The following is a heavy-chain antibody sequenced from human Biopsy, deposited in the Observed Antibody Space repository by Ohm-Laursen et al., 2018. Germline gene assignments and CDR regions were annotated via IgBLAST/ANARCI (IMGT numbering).Heavy chain of an antibody. J-gene: IGHJ6*02. Sequence: SDTLSLTCTVSGDSVTKYYWSWIRQPPGKGLEWIGHIYYSVMTYYNSSLQRRVSISVDTSRNQVSLTLSSVTAADTAVYYCARDSGILNYGNFKYYHYYGMDVWGQGTKVTVSS. CDR1: GDSVTKYY. D-gene: IGHD4-11*01. CDR2: IYYSVMT. CDR3: ARDSGILNYGNFKYYHYYGMDV. V-gene: IGHV4-59*02.